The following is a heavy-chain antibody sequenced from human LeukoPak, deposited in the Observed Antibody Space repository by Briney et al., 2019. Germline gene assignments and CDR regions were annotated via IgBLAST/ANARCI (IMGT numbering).Heavy chain of an antibody. CDR2: IIGGGGAT. CDR1: GLTFSNYA. V-gene: IGHV3-23*01. CDR3: AKGGGTSSSYYMDV. J-gene: IGHJ4*02. D-gene: IGHD2-15*01. Sequence: GGSLRLSCAASGLTFSNYAMSWVRQAPGKGPEWVSFIIGGGGATYYADSVRGRFTTSRDNSKNTLYLQMDTLRAEDTALYYCAKGGGTSSSYYMDVWGQGTLVTVSS.